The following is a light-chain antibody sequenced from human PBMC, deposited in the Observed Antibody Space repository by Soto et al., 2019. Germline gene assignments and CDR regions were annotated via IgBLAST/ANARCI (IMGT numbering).Light chain of an antibody. Sequence: VLTQPASVSGSPGQSITISCTGTSSDVGGYHYVSWYQQHPGKAPKLMIYDVSNRPSGLSNRFSGSKSGNTASLTISGLQAEDEADYYCSSYTSSSTRVFGTGTKVTVL. V-gene: IGLV2-14*01. CDR1: SSDVGGYHY. CDR3: SSYTSSSTRV. J-gene: IGLJ1*01. CDR2: DVS.